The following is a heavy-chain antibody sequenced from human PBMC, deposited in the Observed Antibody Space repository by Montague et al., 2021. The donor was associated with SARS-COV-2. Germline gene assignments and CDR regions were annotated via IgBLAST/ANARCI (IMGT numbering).Heavy chain of an antibody. D-gene: IGHD3-22*01. CDR2: IYYSGST. CDR1: GGSISSGGYY. J-gene: IGHJ3*02. CDR3: ARVQGITMIIVVIGAFDI. V-gene: IGHV4-31*03. Sequence: TLSLTCTVSGGSISSGGYYWSWIRQHPGKGLEWIGYIYYSGSTYYNPSLKSRVTISVYTSKNQFSLKLSSVTAADTAVYYCARVQGITMIIVVIGAFDIWGQGTMVTVSS.